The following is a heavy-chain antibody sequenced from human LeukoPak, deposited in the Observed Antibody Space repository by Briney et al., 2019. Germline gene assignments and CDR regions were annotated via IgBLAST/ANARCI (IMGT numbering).Heavy chain of an antibody. J-gene: IGHJ4*02. Sequence: GGSLRLSCAASGFTVISGKMSGFGRAPGRGLNGVSSIYDGGTTHHADSLKGRFTISRDNSKNTLYLQTNSLTAEDTAVYYCAGRAELGRGFDYWGQGTLVTVSS. V-gene: IGHV3-66*01. CDR3: AGRAELGRGFDY. D-gene: IGHD7-27*01. CDR1: GFTVISGK. CDR2: IYDGGTT.